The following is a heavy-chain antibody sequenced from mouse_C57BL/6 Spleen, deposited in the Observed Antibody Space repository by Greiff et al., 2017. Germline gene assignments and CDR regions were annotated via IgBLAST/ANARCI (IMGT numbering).Heavy chain of an antibody. J-gene: IGHJ4*01. V-gene: IGHV5-16*01. CDR2: INYDGSST. CDR1: GFTFSDYY. CDR3: ARRDYGYAMDY. D-gene: IGHD2-4*01. Sequence: EVMLVESEGGLAQPGRSMKLSCTASGFTFSDYYMAWVRQVPEKGLEWVANINYDGSSTYYLDSLKSRFISSRDNAKNILYLQMSSLKSEDTATYYCARRDYGYAMDYWGQGTSVTVSS.